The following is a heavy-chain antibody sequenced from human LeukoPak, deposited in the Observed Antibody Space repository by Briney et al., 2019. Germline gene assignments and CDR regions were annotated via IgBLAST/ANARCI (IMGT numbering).Heavy chain of an antibody. CDR3: ARDSLYSSGSLAAFDY. V-gene: IGHV3-53*01. Sequence: GGSLRLSCAASGFTVSSNYMSWVRQAPGKGLEWVSVIYSGGSTYYADSVKGRFTISRDNSKNTLYLQMNSLRAEDTAVYYCARDSLYSSGSLAAFDYWGQGTLVTVSS. CDR1: GFTVSSNY. CDR2: IYSGGST. D-gene: IGHD6-19*01. J-gene: IGHJ4*02.